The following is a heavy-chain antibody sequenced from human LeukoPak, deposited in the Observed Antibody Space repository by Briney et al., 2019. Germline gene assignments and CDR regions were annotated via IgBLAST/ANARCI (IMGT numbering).Heavy chain of an antibody. CDR2: IRYDGNNK. CDR1: GFTFSRYG. CDR3: VKDNPLDY. Sequence: GGSLRLSCAASGFTFSRYGMLWVRQAPGKGLEWVAFIRYDGNNKLYADSMKGRFTISRDNSKNTLYLHINSLRAEDTAVYYCVKDNPLDYWGQGTLVIVSS. V-gene: IGHV3-30*02. J-gene: IGHJ4*02. D-gene: IGHD1-14*01.